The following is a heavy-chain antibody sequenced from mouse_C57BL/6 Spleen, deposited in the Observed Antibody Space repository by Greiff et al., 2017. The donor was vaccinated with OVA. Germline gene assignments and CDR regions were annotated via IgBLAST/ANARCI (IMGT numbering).Heavy chain of an antibody. CDR2: ISSGSSTI. Sequence: EVQLQESGGGLVKPGGSLKLSCAASGFTFSDYGMHWVRQAPEKGLEWVAYISSGSSTIYYADTVKGRFTISRDNAKNTLFLQMTSLRSEDTAMYYCARTSNYYGSSYDAMDYWGQGTSVTVSS. D-gene: IGHD1-1*01. CDR1: GFTFSDYG. V-gene: IGHV5-17*01. CDR3: ARTSNYYGSSYDAMDY. J-gene: IGHJ4*01.